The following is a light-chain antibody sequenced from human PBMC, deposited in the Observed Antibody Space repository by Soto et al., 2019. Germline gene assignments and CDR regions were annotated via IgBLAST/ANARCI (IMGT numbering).Light chain of an antibody. CDR2: GAS. Sequence: EIVMTQSPATLSVSPGERATLSCRASQSVSSNLAWYQQKPGQAPRLLMYGASTRATGIPDRFSGSGSGTEFTLTTSSLLPEDFAVYYCQQHNNWPPWTFGQGTKVEIK. CDR3: QQHNNWPPWT. V-gene: IGKV3-15*01. J-gene: IGKJ1*01. CDR1: QSVSSN.